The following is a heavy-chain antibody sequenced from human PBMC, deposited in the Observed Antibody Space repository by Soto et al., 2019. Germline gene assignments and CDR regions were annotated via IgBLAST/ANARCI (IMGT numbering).Heavy chain of an antibody. CDR3: ARDGYNYGYDPQYMDV. Sequence: PGGSLRLSCAASGFTVSSNYMSWVRQAPGKGLEWVSVIYSGGSTYYADSVKGRFTISRDNSKNTLYLQMNSLRAEDTAVYYCARDGYNYGYDPQYMDVWGKGTTVTVSS. J-gene: IGHJ6*03. D-gene: IGHD5-18*01. V-gene: IGHV3-66*01. CDR1: GFTVSSNY. CDR2: IYSGGST.